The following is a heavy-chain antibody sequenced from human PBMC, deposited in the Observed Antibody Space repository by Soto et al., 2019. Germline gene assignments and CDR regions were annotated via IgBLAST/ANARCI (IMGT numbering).Heavy chain of an antibody. CDR3: VRGGSNYAS. CDR1: GFTFSDSW. J-gene: IGHJ5*02. D-gene: IGHD4-4*01. CDR2: IKPDESEK. V-gene: IGHV3-7*01. Sequence: GGSLRLSCTASGFTFSDSWMTWVRQAQGKGLEWVARIKPDESEKKYADSVEGRFSISRDNAKNSMYLQMDSLRGEDTAVYYCVRGGSNYASWGQGTLVTVSS.